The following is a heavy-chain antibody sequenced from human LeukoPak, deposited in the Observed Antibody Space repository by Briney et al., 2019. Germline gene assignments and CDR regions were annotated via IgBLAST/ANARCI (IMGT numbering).Heavy chain of an antibody. CDR3: ARRPYYYDSSGYRDY. CDR2: IYHSGST. Sequence: SETLSLTCTVSGYSISSGYYWGWIRQPPGKGLEWIGSIYHSGSTYYNPSLKSRVTISVDTSKNQFSLKLSSVTAADTAVYYCARRPYYYDSSGYRDYWGQGTLVTVSS. CDR1: GYSISSGYY. J-gene: IGHJ4*02. D-gene: IGHD3-22*01. V-gene: IGHV4-38-2*02.